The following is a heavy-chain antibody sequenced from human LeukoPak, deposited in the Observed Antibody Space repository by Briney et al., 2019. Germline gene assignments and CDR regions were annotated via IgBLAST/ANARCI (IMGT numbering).Heavy chain of an antibody. CDR1: GYTFTGYY. CDR2: INPNSGGA. D-gene: IGHD5-18*01. CDR3: ARGMLRGYSYLLAY. V-gene: IGHV1-2*02. Sequence: GASVKVSCKASGYTFTGYYMHWVRQAPGQGLEWMGWINPNSGGANYAQKFQGRVTMTRNTSISTAYMELSRLSSDGTAVYYCARGMLRGYSYLLAYWGQGTPVTVSS. J-gene: IGHJ4*02.